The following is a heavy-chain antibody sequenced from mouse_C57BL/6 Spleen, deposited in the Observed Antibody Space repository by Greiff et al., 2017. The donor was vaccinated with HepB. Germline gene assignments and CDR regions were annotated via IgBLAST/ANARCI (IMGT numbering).Heavy chain of an antibody. V-gene: IGHV1-82*01. CDR3: ARRLRRDYAMDY. J-gene: IGHJ4*01. CDR2: IYPGDGDT. CDR1: GYAFSSSW. Sequence: QVQLQQSGPELVKPGASVKISCKASGYAFSSSWMNWVKQRPGKGLEWIGRIYPGDGDTNYNGKFKGKATLTADKSSSTAYMQLNSLTSEDSAVYFCARRLRRDYAMDYWGQGTSVTVAS. D-gene: IGHD2-4*01.